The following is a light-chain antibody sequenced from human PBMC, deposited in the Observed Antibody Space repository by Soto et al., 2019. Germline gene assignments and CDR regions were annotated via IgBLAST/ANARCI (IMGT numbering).Light chain of an antibody. CDR3: QQYNSYPYT. V-gene: IGKV1-5*01. J-gene: IGKJ2*01. Sequence: DIQMTQSPSTLSASVGDTVSITCRASQSISGWMAWYQQKPGKVPKLLIFDASSLESGVPSRFSGSGSGTIFTLTIRGLQPGDFATYYCQQYNSYPYTFGQGTKLEIK. CDR1: QSISGW. CDR2: DAS.